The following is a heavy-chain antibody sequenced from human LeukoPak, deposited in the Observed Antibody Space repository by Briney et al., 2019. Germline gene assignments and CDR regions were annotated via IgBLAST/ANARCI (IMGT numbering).Heavy chain of an antibody. V-gene: IGHV1-2*02. J-gene: IGHJ4*02. CDR2: INPNSGGT. Sequence: ASVKVSCKASGYTFTGYYMHWVRQAPGQGLEWMGWINPNSGGTNYAQKFQGRVTMTRDTSISTAYMELSRLRSDDTAVYFCARDRGSLAVGDLRTLDYWGQGALVTVSS. CDR1: GYTFTGYY. CDR3: ARDRGSLAVGDLRTLDY. D-gene: IGHD6-19*01.